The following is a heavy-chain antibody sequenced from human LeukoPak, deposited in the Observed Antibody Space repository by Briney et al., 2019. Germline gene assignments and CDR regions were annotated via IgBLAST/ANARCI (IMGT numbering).Heavy chain of an antibody. V-gene: IGHV4-34*01. Sequence: SETLSLTCAVYGGSFSGYYWSWIRQPPGKGLDWIGEINHSGSTNYNPSLKRRVTISVDTSKNQFSLKLSSVTAADTAVYYCARAPEIAAAGTGWFDPWGQGTLVTVSS. CDR2: INHSGST. CDR1: GGSFSGYY. D-gene: IGHD6-13*01. J-gene: IGHJ5*02. CDR3: ARAPEIAAAGTGWFDP.